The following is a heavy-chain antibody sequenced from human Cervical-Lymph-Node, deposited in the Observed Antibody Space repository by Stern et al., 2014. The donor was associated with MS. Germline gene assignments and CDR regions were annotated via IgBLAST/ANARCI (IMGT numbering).Heavy chain of an antibody. Sequence: VQLVESGGGLVQPGGSLRLSCAASGFPLSIYSMNWVLQAPGKGLEWVSYISTISTIYYADSVKGRFTISRDNAKNSLYLQMNSLRAEDTAVYFCARDDWVERLDSWGQGTLVTVSS. CDR1: GFPLSIYS. V-gene: IGHV3-48*01. D-gene: IGHD1-1*01. J-gene: IGHJ5*01. CDR2: ISTISTI. CDR3: ARDDWVERLDS.